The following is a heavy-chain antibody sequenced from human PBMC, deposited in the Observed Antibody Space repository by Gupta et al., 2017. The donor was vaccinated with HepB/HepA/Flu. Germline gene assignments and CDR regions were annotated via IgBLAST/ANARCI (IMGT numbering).Heavy chain of an antibody. J-gene: IGHJ6*04. V-gene: IGHV3-11*01. CDR1: GFTFSDSY. CDR2: TSNSGGTI. D-gene: IGHD5-12*01. Sequence: QVQLVESGGGLVKPGGSLRLSCAASGFTFSDSYMSWIRQAPGKGLEWISYTSNSGGTIYYADSVRGRVTISRDNAKNSRYLQINSLSAEDTAVYYCGWRSCFESCYYYGMDVWGKGTTVTVS. CDR3: GWRSCFESCYYYGMDV.